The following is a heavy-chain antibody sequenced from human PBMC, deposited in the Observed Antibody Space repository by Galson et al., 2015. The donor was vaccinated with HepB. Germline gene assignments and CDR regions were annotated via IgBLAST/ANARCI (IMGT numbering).Heavy chain of an antibody. J-gene: IGHJ6*02. V-gene: IGHV1-2*02. CDR1: GYTFTGYY. Sequence: AVKVSCKASGYTFTGYYMHWVRQAPGQGLQWVGWINPNSGGTNYAQKFQGRVTMTRDKSISTAYLQWSSLKASDTAIYYCARRLGDPSHLYYYDMDVWGQGTTVTVSS. CDR2: INPNSGGT. CDR3: ARRLGDPSHLYYYDMDV. D-gene: IGHD2-21*02.